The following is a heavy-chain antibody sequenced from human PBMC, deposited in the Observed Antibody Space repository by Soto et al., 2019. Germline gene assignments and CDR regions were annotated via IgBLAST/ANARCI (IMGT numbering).Heavy chain of an antibody. Sequence: QVQLVQSGAEVKKPGSSVKVSCKASGGTFSSYTISWVRQAPGQGLEWMGRIIPILGIANYAQKFQGRVTITADKSTSTAYMELSSLRSEDTAVYYCARYVGDYGGSDFAYWGQGTLVTVSS. CDR1: GGTFSSYT. J-gene: IGHJ4*02. CDR2: IIPILGIA. CDR3: ARYVGDYGGSDFAY. D-gene: IGHD2-15*01. V-gene: IGHV1-69*02.